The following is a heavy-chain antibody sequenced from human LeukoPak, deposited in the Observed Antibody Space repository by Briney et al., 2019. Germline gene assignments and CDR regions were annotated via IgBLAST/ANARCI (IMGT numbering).Heavy chain of an antibody. CDR1: GFTFNTAV. V-gene: IGHV3-74*01. CDR3: ARGRDYDILTGDY. CDR2: INSDGSIT. J-gene: IGHJ4*02. D-gene: IGHD3-9*01. Sequence: PGGSLRLSCTAPGFTFNTAVMHWVRQAPGKGLVWVSRINSDGSITTYADSVKGRFTISRDNAMNTLYLQMNSLRVDDTAVYYCARGRDYDILTGDYWGQGTLVTVSS.